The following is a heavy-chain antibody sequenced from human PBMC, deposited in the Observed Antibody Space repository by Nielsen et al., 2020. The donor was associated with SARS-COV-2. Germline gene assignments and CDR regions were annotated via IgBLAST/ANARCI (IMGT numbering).Heavy chain of an antibody. J-gene: IGHJ6*02. Sequence: SETLSLTCTVSGGSISIYYWSWIRQPPGKGLEWIGYIYYSGSTNYNPSLKSRVTISVDTSKNQFSLKLSSVTAADTAVYYCARVGGYSGYDFYYYYYGMDVWGQGTTVTVSS. V-gene: IGHV4-59*01. CDR2: IYYSGST. CDR3: ARVGGYSGYDFYYYYYGMDV. CDR1: GGSISIYY. D-gene: IGHD5-12*01.